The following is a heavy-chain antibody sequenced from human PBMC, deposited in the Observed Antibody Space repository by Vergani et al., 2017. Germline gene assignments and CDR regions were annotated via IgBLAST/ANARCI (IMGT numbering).Heavy chain of an antibody. V-gene: IGHV4-39*01. Sequence: QVQLQESGPGLVKPSETLSLTCTVSGDSVISTDYHWGWIRQPPGKGLEWIGSMDYSGSTSYNPSLASRSSISFETPKNQFSLRLTSVTAADTAVYYCASKRGACRAAYCHSYDFWGPGTLVGVSS. CDR3: ASKRGACRAAYCHSYDF. J-gene: IGHJ4*02. CDR2: MDYSGST. D-gene: IGHD2-15*01. CDR1: GDSVISTDYH.